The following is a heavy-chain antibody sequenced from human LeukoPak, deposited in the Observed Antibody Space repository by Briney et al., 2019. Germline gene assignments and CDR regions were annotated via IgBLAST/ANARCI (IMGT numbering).Heavy chain of an antibody. Sequence: PSETLSLTCAVYGGSFSGYYWSWIRQPPGKGLEWIGEINHSGSTNYNPSLKSRVTISVDTSKNQFSLKLSSVTAADTAVYYCARDTGFDYYDSSGTTPTTGAFDIWGQGTMVTVSS. V-gene: IGHV4-34*09. J-gene: IGHJ3*02. CDR2: INHSGST. CDR3: ARDTGFDYYDSSGTTPTTGAFDI. D-gene: IGHD3-22*01. CDR1: GGSFSGYY.